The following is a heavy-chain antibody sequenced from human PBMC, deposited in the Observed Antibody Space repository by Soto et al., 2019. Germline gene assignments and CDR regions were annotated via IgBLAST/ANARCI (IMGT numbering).Heavy chain of an antibody. D-gene: IGHD3-10*01. Sequence: EVQLVESGGGLVQPGGSLRLSCAGSEFTFSRDWMHWVRQSPGKGLVWVSRIKGDGTITNYADSVTGRFTTSRDNAKNTVYLQLNSLTTEDTAVYYCARGGLGNYYNDYWGQGTLVIVSS. J-gene: IGHJ4*02. V-gene: IGHV3-74*01. CDR1: EFTFSRDW. CDR3: ARGGLGNYYNDY. CDR2: IKGDGTIT.